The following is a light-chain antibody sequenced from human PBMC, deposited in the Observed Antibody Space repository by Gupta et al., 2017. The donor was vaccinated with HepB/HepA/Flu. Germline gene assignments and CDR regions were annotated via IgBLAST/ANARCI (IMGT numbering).Light chain of an antibody. CDR2: NTD. Sequence: QTVVTQEPSFSVSPGGTVTLTCGLTSGSVSTNNYASWFQQTPGQAPRTLIYNTDTRSSVVSDRFSGSILENKAALTITGARPDDESDYYCILYMGRGISVFGGGTKLTVL. J-gene: IGLJ3*02. CDR3: ILYMGRGISV. V-gene: IGLV8-61*01. CDR1: SGSVSTNNY.